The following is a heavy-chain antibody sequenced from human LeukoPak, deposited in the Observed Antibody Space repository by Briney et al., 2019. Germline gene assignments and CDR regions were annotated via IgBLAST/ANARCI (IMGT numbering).Heavy chain of an antibody. CDR2: IYHSGST. J-gene: IGHJ4*02. CDR1: GGSISSGGYS. Sequence: SETLSLTCAVSGGSISSGGYSWSWIRQPPGKGLEWIGYIYHSGSTYYNPSLKSRVTISVDTSKNQFSLKLSSVTAADTAVYYCARVRRTTGHTDYWGQGTLVTVSS. CDR3: ARVRRTTGHTDY. V-gene: IGHV4-30-2*01. D-gene: IGHD4-4*01.